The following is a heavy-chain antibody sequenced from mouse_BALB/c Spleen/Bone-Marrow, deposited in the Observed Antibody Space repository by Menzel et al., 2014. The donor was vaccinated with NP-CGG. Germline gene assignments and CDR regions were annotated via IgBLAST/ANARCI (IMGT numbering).Heavy chain of an antibody. D-gene: IGHD1-1*01. CDR3: ASYYGSTWYFGV. J-gene: IGHJ1*01. CDR2: INPYNGGT. V-gene: IGHV1-18*01. CDR1: GYSFTGYT. Sequence: EVHLVESGPELVKPGASMKISCKASGYSFTGYTMNWVKQSHGKNLEWIGLINPYNGGTTYNQYFKGKATLTVDRSSSTAYMELLSLTSEDSAVYYCASYYGSTWYFGVWGAGTTVTVSS.